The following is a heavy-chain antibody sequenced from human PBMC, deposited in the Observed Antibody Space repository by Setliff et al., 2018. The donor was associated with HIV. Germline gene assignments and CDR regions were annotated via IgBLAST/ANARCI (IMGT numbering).Heavy chain of an antibody. J-gene: IGHJ4*02. CDR1: GGTFTNSA. CDR2: SVPLFGTV. D-gene: IGHD3-22*01. V-gene: IGHV1-69*05. Sequence: SVKVSCKASGGTFTNSALTWVRQAPGQGLEWMGGSVPLFGTVKYPRKFQGRVTITTDELMTTAYMELSSLRSEDSGVYYCASGSGYCRSGSCYVGVHKNPDKYYSDYWGQGTLVTVSS. CDR3: ASGSGYCRSGSCYVGVHKNPDKYYSDY.